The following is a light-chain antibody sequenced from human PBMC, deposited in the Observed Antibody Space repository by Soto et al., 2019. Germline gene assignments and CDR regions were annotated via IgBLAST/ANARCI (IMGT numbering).Light chain of an antibody. Sequence: QSALTQPASVSASPGQSITISCTGTSSDVGGFNYVSWYQQHPGKVPKLILFEVSDRPSGVSTRFSGSKSGNTASLTISGLQAAEEADYYCGSYTSSNTTFVFGTGKKVNV. J-gene: IGLJ1*01. CDR3: GSYTSSNTTFV. V-gene: IGLV2-14*01. CDR1: SSDVGGFNY. CDR2: EVS.